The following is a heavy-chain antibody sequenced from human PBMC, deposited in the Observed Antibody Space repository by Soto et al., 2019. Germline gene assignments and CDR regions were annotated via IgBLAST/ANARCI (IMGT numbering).Heavy chain of an antibody. CDR2: VYYSGST. CDR1: GGSISSGGYY. CDR3: SIAVAGIDAFDI. Sequence: QVQLQESGPGLVKPSQTLSLTCTVSGGSISSGGYYWSWIRQHPGKGLEWIGYVYYSGSTYYNPSLKSRVTRSVDTSKNQFSLKLSSVTAADTAVYYCSIAVAGIDAFDIWGQGTMVTVSS. J-gene: IGHJ3*02. D-gene: IGHD6-19*01. V-gene: IGHV4-31*03.